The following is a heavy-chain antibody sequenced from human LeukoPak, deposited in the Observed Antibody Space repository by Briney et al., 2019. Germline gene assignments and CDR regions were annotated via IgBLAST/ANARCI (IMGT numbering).Heavy chain of an antibody. CDR3: ARDGDY. CDR1: GGSISNYF. V-gene: IGHV4-4*08. CDR2: IYTSGST. J-gene: IGHJ4*02. Sequence: SETLSLTCTVAGGSISNYFWSWIRQPPGKGLEWIGRIYTSGSTNYNPSLKSRVTISVDTSKNQFSLKLSSVTAADTAVYYCARDGDYWGQGTLVTVSS.